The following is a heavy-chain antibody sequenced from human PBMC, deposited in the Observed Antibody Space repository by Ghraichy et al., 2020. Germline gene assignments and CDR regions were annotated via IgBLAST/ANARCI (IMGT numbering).Heavy chain of an antibody. J-gene: IGHJ5*02. Sequence: SETLSLTCTVSGGSISSYYWSWIRQPPGKGLEWIGYIYDSGTTNYNPSLKSRVTISVDTSKNQFSLKLSSVTAADTAVYYCAREVGSSWYYWFDPWGQGTLVTVSS. CDR2: IYDSGTT. D-gene: IGHD6-13*01. CDR3: AREVGSSWYYWFDP. CDR1: GGSISSYY. V-gene: IGHV4-59*01.